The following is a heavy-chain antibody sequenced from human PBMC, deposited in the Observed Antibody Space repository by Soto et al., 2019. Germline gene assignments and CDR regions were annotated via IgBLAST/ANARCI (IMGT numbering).Heavy chain of an antibody. V-gene: IGHV1-3*01. D-gene: IGHD6-13*01. J-gene: IGHJ6*02. CDR2: INAGNGNT. CDR1: GDTFTSYA. CDR3: ARALGSISGGSSSRMIYYYYGMGV. Sequence: GASVKVSCKASGDTFTSYAMHWVRQAPGQRLEWMGWINAGNGNTKYSQKFQGRVTITRGTSASTAYMELSSLRSEDTAVYYCARALGSISGGSSSRMIYYYYGMGVWGQGTTVTVSS.